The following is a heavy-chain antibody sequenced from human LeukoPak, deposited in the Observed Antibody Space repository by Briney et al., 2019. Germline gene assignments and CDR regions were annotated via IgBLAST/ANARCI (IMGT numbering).Heavy chain of an antibody. D-gene: IGHD6-19*01. CDR2: IIPDSGGT. V-gene: IGHV1-2*02. CDR1: GYTLTGYY. Sequence: ASVKVSCKASGYTLTGYYMHWMRQAPGQGLEWMGWIIPDSGGTYYAQKFQGRVTMTRDTSISTAYMELSRLRPGDTAVYYCARGYSSGSSYYFDYWGQGTLVTVSS. J-gene: IGHJ4*02. CDR3: ARGYSSGSSYYFDY.